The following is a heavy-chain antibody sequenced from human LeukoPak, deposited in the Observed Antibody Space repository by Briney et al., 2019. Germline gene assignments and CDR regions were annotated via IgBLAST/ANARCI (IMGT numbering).Heavy chain of an antibody. J-gene: IGHJ4*02. D-gene: IGHD5-18*01. CDR1: GYTFTGYY. V-gene: IGHV1-2*02. Sequence: ASVKVSCKASGYTFTGYYMHWVRQAPGQGLEWTGWINPNSGGTNYAQKFQGRVTMTRDTSISTAYMELSRLRSDDTAVYYCARATWGYSYGYFDYWGQGTLVTVSS. CDR3: ARATWGYSYGYFDY. CDR2: INPNSGGT.